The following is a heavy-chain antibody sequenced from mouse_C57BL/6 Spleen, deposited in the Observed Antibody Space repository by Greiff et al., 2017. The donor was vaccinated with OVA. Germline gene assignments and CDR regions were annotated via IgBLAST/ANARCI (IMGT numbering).Heavy chain of an antibody. Sequence: QVQLQQPGAELVRPGTSVKLSCKASGYTFTSYWMHWVKQRPGQGLEWIGVIDPSDSYTNYNQKFKGKATLTVDTSSSTAYMQLSSLTSEDSAVYYCARGVTGSFPFAYWGQGTLVTVSA. CDR1: GYTFTSYW. D-gene: IGHD4-1*01. CDR3: ARGVTGSFPFAY. J-gene: IGHJ3*01. CDR2: IDPSDSYT. V-gene: IGHV1-59*01.